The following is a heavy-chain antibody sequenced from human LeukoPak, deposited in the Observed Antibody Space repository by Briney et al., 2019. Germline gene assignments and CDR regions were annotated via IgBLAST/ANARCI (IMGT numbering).Heavy chain of an antibody. Sequence: GASVKVSCKASGYTFTGYYMHWVRQAPGQGLEWMGWINPNSGVTNYAQKFQGRVTMTRDTSISTAYMELSRLRSDDTAVYYCARSWVGYCSGGSCYGSGYWGQGTLVTVSS. J-gene: IGHJ4*02. CDR3: ARSWVGYCSGGSCYGSGY. D-gene: IGHD2-15*01. V-gene: IGHV1-2*02. CDR1: GYTFTGYY. CDR2: INPNSGVT.